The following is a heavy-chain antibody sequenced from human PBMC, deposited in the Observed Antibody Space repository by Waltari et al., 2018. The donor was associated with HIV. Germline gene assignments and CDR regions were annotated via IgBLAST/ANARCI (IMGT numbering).Heavy chain of an antibody. V-gene: IGHV1-3*04. D-gene: IGHD2-15*01. CDR3: ARKGAAGFFYFDC. CDR1: GYTFTSYA. CDR2: INTGNDTT. Sequence: QVQLVQSGAEVKKPGASVKVSCKASGYTFTSYAIHWVRQAPGQRVEWMGWINTGNDTTEYSRKFQGRVTIARDTSASTAYMELSSLTSEDTAIYYCARKGAAGFFYFDCWGQGTLVTVSS. J-gene: IGHJ4*02.